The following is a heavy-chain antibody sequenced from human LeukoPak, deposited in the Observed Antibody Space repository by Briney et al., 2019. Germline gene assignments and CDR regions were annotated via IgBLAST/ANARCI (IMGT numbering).Heavy chain of an antibody. Sequence: GGSLRLSCEASGFTFNIYAMSWVRQAPGKGLEWVSTISGSGGSTYYADSVKGRFTISRDNSKNTLYLQMNSLRAEDTAVYYCAKGQSWELLLLDYGGQGTLVTVSS. CDR1: GFTFNIYA. V-gene: IGHV3-23*01. D-gene: IGHD1-26*01. J-gene: IGHJ4*02. CDR2: ISGSGGST. CDR3: AKGQSWELLLLDY.